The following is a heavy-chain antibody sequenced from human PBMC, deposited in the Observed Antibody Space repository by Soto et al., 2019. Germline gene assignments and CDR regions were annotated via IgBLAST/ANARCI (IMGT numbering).Heavy chain of an antibody. CDR1: GGSFSGHS. CDR2: INHSGRV. D-gene: IGHD3-22*01. V-gene: IGHV4-34*01. CDR3: STRAYDTNGYYRFDP. Sequence: SETLSLTCAVYGGSFSGHSWTWIRQSPGKGLEWIGDINHSGRVNYSPSLKSRVTISLDTSKNQFSLTLSAVTAADTAMYYCSTRAYDTNGYYRFDPWGQGTMVTVYS. J-gene: IGHJ5*01.